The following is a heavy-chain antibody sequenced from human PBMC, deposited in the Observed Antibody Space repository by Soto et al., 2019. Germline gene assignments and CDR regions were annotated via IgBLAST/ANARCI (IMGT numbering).Heavy chain of an antibody. D-gene: IGHD3-22*01. CDR1: GFSVSSNY. CDR3: TREDYYGSKMHGMDV. CDR2: FYTDGSR. V-gene: IGHV3-53*01. Sequence: GVSLRLSCAASGFSVSSNYMSWVRQAPGKGLEWVSVFYTDGSRYYADSVKGRCTMSRDTSKNTLNLQMNSLRAEDTAVYYCTREDYYGSKMHGMDVWGQGTTVTVSS. J-gene: IGHJ6*01.